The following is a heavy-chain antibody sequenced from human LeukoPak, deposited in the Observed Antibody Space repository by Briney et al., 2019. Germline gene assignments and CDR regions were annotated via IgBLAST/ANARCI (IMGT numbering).Heavy chain of an antibody. D-gene: IGHD3-10*01. CDR3: ARPRGSGSYVWFDP. CDR2: INPNSGGT. J-gene: IGHJ5*02. V-gene: IGHV1-2*02. CDR1: GYTFTGYY. Sequence: ASVKVSCKASGYTFTGYYMHWVRQAPGQGLEWMGWINPNSGGTNYAQKFQGRVTMTRDTSISTAYMELSRLRSDDTAVYYCARPRGSGSYVWFDPWGQGTLVTVSS.